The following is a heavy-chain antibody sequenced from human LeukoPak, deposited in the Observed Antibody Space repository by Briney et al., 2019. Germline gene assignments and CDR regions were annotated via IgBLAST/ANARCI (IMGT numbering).Heavy chain of an antibody. CDR2: ISAYNGNT. CDR3: ARGKTAMGPGDYFDY. CDR1: GYSFILYG. Sequence: GASVKVSCKTSGYSFILYGTSWVRHAPGQGLEWMGWISAYNGNTNYAQKLQGRVTMTTDTSTSTAYMELRSRRSDDTAVYYCARGKTAMGPGDYFDYWGQGTLVTVSS. D-gene: IGHD5-18*01. V-gene: IGHV1-18*01. J-gene: IGHJ4*02.